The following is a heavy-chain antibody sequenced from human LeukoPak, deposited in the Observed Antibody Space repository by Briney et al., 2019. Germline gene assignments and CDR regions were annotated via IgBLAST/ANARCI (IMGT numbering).Heavy chain of an antibody. V-gene: IGHV4-39*01. CDR2: IYYNGST. CDR3: ARLENYYYYYMDV. D-gene: IGHD3-3*01. CDR1: GGSISSSSYY. J-gene: IGHJ6*03. Sequence: PSETLSLTCTVSGGSISSSSYYWGWIRQPPGKGLEWIGSIYYNGSTYYNPSLKSRVTISVDTSKNQFSLKLSSVTAADTAVYYCARLENYYYYYMDVWGKGTTVTVSS.